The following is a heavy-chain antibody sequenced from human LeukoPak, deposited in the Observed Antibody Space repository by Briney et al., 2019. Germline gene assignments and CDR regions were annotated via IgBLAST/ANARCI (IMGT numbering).Heavy chain of an antibody. D-gene: IGHD1-26*01. CDR2: INPNSGGT. V-gene: IGHV1-2*02. CDR1: GYTFTGYY. J-gene: IGHJ4*02. CDR3: ARDRETSGSYYVYFDY. Sequence: GASVKVSCKASGYTFTGYYMHWVRQAPGQGLEWMGWINPNSGGTNYAQKFQGRVTMTRDTSISTAYMELSRLRSDDTAVYYCARDRETSGSYYVYFDYWGQGTLVTVSS.